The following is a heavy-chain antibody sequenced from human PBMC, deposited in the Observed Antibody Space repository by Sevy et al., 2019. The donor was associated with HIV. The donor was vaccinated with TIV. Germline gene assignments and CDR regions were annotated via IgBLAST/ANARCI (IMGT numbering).Heavy chain of an antibody. CDR1: GGSISAKNYF. J-gene: IGHJ4*01. CDR2: IYHTGST. D-gene: IGHD5-18*01. V-gene: IGHV4-39*01. Sequence: SETLSLTCTVSGGSISAKNYFWGWIRQPPGKGLEWIGSIYHTGSTYHSPSLQSRVGISVDTSKKLFSVKLSSVTAADTAGYFCARHAFKHGYRPSYFDSWSHGTLVTVSS. CDR3: ARHAFKHGYRPSYFDS.